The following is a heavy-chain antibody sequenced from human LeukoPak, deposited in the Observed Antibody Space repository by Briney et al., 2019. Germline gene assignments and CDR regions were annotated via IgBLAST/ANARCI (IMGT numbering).Heavy chain of an antibody. V-gene: IGHV4-38-2*02. D-gene: IGHD1-26*01. CDR2: IYHSGST. J-gene: IGHJ3*02. Sequence: SETLSLTCTVSGYSISSGYYWGWIRQPPGKGLEWIGSIYHSGSTYYNPSLKSRVTISVDTSKNQFSLKLSSVTAADTAVYYCASYSGSYSRQLWGAFDIWGQGTMVTVSS. CDR3: ASYSGSYSRQLWGAFDI. CDR1: GYSISSGYY.